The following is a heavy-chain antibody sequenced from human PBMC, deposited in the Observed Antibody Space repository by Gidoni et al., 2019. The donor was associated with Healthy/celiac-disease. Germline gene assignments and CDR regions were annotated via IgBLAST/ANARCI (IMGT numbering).Heavy chain of an antibody. J-gene: IGHJ4*02. CDR3: ASIGGSYPYYFDY. Sequence: QVQLVQSGAEVKKPGASVKVSCKAAGYTFTSYYMHWVRQAPGQGLEWMGIINPSGGSTSYAQKFQGRVTMTRDTSTSTVYMELSSLRSEDTAVYYCASIGGSYPYYFDYWGQGTLVTVSS. CDR1: GYTFTSYY. D-gene: IGHD1-26*01. V-gene: IGHV1-46*01. CDR2: INPSGGST.